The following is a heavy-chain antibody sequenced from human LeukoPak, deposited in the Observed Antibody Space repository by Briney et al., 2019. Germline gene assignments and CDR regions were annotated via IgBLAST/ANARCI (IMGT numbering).Heavy chain of an antibody. V-gene: IGHV3-23*01. CDR2: ISASGVST. CDR1: GFTVSSNY. D-gene: IGHD5-18*01. J-gene: IGHJ4*02. CDR3: AKDGRGGYSYGSYFDY. Sequence: PGGSLRLSCAASGFTVSSNYMSWVRQAPGKGLEWVSAISASGVSTYYADSVKGRFTISRDNSKNTLYLQMNSLRAEDTALYYCAKDGRGGYSYGSYFDYWGQGILVTVSS.